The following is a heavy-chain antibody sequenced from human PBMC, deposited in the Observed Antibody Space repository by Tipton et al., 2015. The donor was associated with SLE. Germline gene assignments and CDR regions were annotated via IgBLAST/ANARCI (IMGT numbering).Heavy chain of an antibody. Sequence: QLVQSGGGVVQPGRSLRLSCAASGFTFGTYGMHWARQAPGKGLEWVAVIWYDGSNKYYADSVKGRFTISRDNSKNTLYLQMNSLRAEDTAVYYCARDLSGWYGLDYWGQGTLVTVSS. CDR3: ARDLSGWYGLDY. D-gene: IGHD6-19*01. CDR2: IWYDGSNK. CDR1: GFTFGTYG. J-gene: IGHJ4*02. V-gene: IGHV3-33*08.